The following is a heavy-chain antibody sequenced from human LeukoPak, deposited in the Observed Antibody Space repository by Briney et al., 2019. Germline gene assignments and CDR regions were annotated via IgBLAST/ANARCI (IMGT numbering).Heavy chain of an antibody. D-gene: IGHD5-18*01. V-gene: IGHV6-1*01. CDR2: TYYRSKWYN. CDR3: ARGGQGDGYSADEAFDI. CDR1: GDSVSRNNS. J-gene: IGHJ3*02. Sequence: SQTLSLTCAISGDSVSRNNSWNWIRQSPSRGIEWLGRTYYRSKWYNDYVVSVKSRININPDTSKNQFSLHLNSVTPEDTAVYYCARGGQGDGYSADEAFDIWGQGTMVTVS.